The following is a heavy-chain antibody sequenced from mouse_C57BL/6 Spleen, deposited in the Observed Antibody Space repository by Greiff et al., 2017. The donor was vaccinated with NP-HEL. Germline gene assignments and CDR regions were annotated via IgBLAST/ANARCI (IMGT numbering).Heavy chain of an antibody. CDR1: GYTFTSYG. CDR3: ARSFITTVVVDY. J-gene: IGHJ2*01. D-gene: IGHD1-1*01. CDR2: IYPRSGNT. Sequence: VQLQQSGAELARPGASVKLSCKASGYTFTSYGISWVKQRTGQGLEWIGEIYPRSGNTYYNEKFKGKATLTADKSSSTAYMELRSLTSEDSAVYFCARSFITTVVVDYWGQGTTLTVSS. V-gene: IGHV1-81*01.